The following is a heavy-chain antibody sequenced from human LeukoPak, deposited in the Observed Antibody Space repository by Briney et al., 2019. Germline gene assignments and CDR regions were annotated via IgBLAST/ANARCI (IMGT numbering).Heavy chain of an antibody. Sequence: PSETLSLTCTVSGGSISSYYWSWIRQPAGKGLEWIGRIYTSGSTNYNPSLKSRVTMSVDTSKNQFSLKLRSLTAADTAVYYCARVYYYDSSGTFDFWGQGTMVTVSS. CDR3: ARVYYYDSSGTFDF. D-gene: IGHD3-22*01. CDR2: IYTSGST. CDR1: GGSISSYY. J-gene: IGHJ3*01. V-gene: IGHV4-4*07.